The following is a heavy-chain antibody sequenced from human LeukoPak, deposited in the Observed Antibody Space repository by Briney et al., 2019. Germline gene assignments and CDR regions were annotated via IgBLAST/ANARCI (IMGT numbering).Heavy chain of an antibody. CDR1: GGSISSGGYS. V-gene: IGHV4-30-2*01. Sequence: SETLSLTCAVSGGSISSGGYSWSWIRQPPGKGLEWIGYIYHSRSTYYNPSLKSRVTISVDRSKNQFSLKLSSVTAADTAVYYCAGDMVREDPGGFDYWGQGTLVTVSS. D-gene: IGHD3-10*01. CDR2: IYHSRST. CDR3: AGDMVREDPGGFDY. J-gene: IGHJ4*02.